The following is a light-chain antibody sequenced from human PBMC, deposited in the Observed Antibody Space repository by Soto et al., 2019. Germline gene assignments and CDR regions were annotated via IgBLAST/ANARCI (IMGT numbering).Light chain of an antibody. J-gene: IGKJ1*01. Sequence: VLTQCPGTLSLYPGERATLACRAIQSVNINYLSWYKQKPGQAPRILIICASTRATGGLERCSGSRSWRDVTLTIIRLEPEDYAVYYYQQYGNSPPWTCGQGTKV. V-gene: IGKV3-20*01. CDR3: QQYGNSPPWT. CDR2: CAS. CDR1: QSVNINY.